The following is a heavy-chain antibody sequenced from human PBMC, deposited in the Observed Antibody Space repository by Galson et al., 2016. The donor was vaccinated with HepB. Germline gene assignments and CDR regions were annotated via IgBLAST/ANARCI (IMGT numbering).Heavy chain of an antibody. CDR3: ARVGGIRAPFFDL. D-gene: IGHD3-10*01. Sequence: SVKVSCKASGYTFTSHFMHWVRQAPGQGPEWMGIINSSGGSTSYAQKFRGRITMTRDTSTSTVYMELSSLRSEDTAVYYCARVGGIRAPFFDLWGQGTLVTVSS. V-gene: IGHV1-46*01. CDR2: INSSGGST. CDR1: GYTFTSHF. J-gene: IGHJ4*01.